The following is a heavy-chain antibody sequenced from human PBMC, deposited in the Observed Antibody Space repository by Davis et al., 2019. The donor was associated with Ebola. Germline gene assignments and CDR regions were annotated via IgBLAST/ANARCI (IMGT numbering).Heavy chain of an antibody. Sequence: ASVKVSCKVSGYTLTELSRHWVRQTPGKGLEWMGGFDPDNTEPVYAQKFQGRVTVTEDTSTDTVYMEVSNLTSEDTALYYCATAFAYYYHSSGYSYYFDYWGRGTLVTVS. J-gene: IGHJ4*01. CDR3: ATAFAYYYHSSGYSYYFDY. D-gene: IGHD3-22*01. V-gene: IGHV1-24*01. CDR2: FDPDNTEP. CDR1: GYTLTELS.